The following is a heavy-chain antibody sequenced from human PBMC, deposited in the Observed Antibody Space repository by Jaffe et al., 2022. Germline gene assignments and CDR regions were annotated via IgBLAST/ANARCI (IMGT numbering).Heavy chain of an antibody. CDR2: IKQDGSEK. CDR1: GFSFSSYW. V-gene: IGHV3-7*01. D-gene: IGHD2-21*01. CDR3: ARVFLVAFGAFDI. Sequence: EVQLVESGGGLVQPGGSLRLSCAASGFSFSSYWMSWVRQAPGKGLEWVANIKQDGSEKYYVDSVKGRFTISRDNAENSLSLQMNSLRAEDTAVYYCARVFLVAFGAFDIWGQGTMVTVS. J-gene: IGHJ3*02.